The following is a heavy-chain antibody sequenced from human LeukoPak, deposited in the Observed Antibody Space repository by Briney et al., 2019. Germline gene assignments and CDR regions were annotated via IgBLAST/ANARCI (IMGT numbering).Heavy chain of an antibody. CDR2: IWYDGSKK. D-gene: IGHD2-15*01. J-gene: IGHJ2*01. CDR1: GFTFSSYG. V-gene: IGHV3-33*01. CDR3: ARRLVGLCSGGSCFPYYWYFDL. Sequence: SGGSLRLSCAASGFTFSSYGIHWVRQSPGKGLEWVAVIWYDGSKKYYADSVKDRFTISRDNSKNTLYLQMNSLRAEDTAVYYCARRLVGLCSGGSCFPYYWYFDLWGRGTLVTVSS.